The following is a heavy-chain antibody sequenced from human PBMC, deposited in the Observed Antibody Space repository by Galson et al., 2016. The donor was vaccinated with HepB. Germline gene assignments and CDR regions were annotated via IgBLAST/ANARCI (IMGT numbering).Heavy chain of an antibody. D-gene: IGHD2-15*01. CDR1: GFTFAGYA. CDR2: MSGSGEDT. V-gene: IGHV3-23*01. CDR3: AKDLGTRGNYYYYGMDV. Sequence: SLRLSCAAPGFTFAGYAMSWVRQAPGKGLEWVSAMSGSGEDTYYADPVLGRFSISRDNFRNTLYLQMNSLRVEDTAVYYCAKDLGTRGNYYYYGMDVWGQGTLVTVSS. J-gene: IGHJ6*02.